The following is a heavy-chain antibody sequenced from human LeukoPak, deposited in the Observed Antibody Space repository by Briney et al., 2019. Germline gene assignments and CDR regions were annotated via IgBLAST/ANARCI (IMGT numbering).Heavy chain of an antibody. V-gene: IGHV3-13*01. CDR2: IGTAGDT. CDR3: ARMYSSSWLAPYYYGMDV. J-gene: IGHJ6*02. D-gene: IGHD6-13*01. CDR1: GFTFSSYD. Sequence: GGSLRLSCAASGFTFSSYDMHWVRQATGKGLEWVSAIGTAGDTCYPGSVKGRFTISRENAKNSLYLQMNSLRAGDTAVYYCARMYSSSWLAPYYYGMDVWGQGTTVTVSS.